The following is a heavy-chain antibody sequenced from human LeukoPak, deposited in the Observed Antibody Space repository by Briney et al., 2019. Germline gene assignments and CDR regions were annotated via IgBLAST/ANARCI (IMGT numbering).Heavy chain of an antibody. CDR1: GYTFTGYY. J-gene: IGHJ4*02. Sequence: ASVTVSSRASGYTFTGYYMHWVRQAPGQGLEWMGWINPNSGGTNYAQKFQGRVAMTRDTSISTAYMELSRLRSDDTAVYYCAREFDYYDSSGYYYGSGGQGTLVTVSP. D-gene: IGHD3-22*01. CDR3: AREFDYYDSSGYYYGS. V-gene: IGHV1-2*02. CDR2: INPNSGGT.